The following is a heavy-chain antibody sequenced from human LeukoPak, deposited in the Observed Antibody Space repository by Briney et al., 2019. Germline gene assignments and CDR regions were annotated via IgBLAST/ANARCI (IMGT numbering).Heavy chain of an antibody. CDR2: ISAYNGNT. J-gene: IGHJ6*03. CDR1: GYTFTSYG. Sequence: ASVKVSCKASGYTFTSYGISWVRQAPGQGLEWMGWISAYNGNTNYAQKLQGRVTMTTDTSTSTAYMELRSPRSDDTAVYYCARTGWSGLWHYYYYMDVWGKGTTVTVSS. CDR3: ARTGWSGLWHYYYYMDV. V-gene: IGHV1-18*01. D-gene: IGHD3-3*01.